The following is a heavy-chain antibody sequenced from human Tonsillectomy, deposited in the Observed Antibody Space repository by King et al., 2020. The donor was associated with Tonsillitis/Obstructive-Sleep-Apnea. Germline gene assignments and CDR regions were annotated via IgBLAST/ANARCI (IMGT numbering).Heavy chain of an antibody. J-gene: IGHJ4*02. CDR1: GAFISSSGYY. D-gene: IGHD3-10*01. CDR3: AIQSDYGSGSYFYYFDY. CDR2: IYYSGTT. V-gene: IGHV4-39*01. Sequence: LQLQESGPGLVKPSETLSLTCTVSGAFISSSGYYWGWIRQPPGKGLEWIGTIYYSGTTYYNPSLKSRVTISVDTSKNKFFLKLSSVTAADTAVYYCAIQSDYGSGSYFYYFDYWGQGTLVTVSS.